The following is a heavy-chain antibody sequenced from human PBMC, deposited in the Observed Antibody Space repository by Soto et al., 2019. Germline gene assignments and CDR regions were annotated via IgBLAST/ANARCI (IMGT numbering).Heavy chain of an antibody. CDR1: GGSINTGDYY. CDR2: IYYSGTT. J-gene: IGHJ6*02. Sequence: SETLSLTCTVSGGSINTGDYYWTWIRQPRGKGLEWIGYIYYSGTTYYNPSLKSRVSLSLDTSKNHFSLRLTSVTAADTAVYYCARGVDFEGFSPYGMDVWGQGTTVTVSS. V-gene: IGHV4-30-4*01. CDR3: ARGVDFEGFSPYGMDV. D-gene: IGHD3-3*01.